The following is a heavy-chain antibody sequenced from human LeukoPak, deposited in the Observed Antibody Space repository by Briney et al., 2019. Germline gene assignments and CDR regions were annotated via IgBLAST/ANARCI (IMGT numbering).Heavy chain of an antibody. CDR3: ARDLRYYYGSGSV. J-gene: IGHJ4*02. CDR1: GFTFTSYA. CDR2: ISGSGGST. D-gene: IGHD3-10*01. V-gene: IGHV3-23*01. Sequence: GGSLRLSCAASGFTFTSYAMSWVRQAPGKGLEGVSAISGSGGSTYYADSVKGRFTISRDNAKNSLYLQMNSLRAEDTAVYYCARDLRYYYGSGSVWGQGTLVTVSS.